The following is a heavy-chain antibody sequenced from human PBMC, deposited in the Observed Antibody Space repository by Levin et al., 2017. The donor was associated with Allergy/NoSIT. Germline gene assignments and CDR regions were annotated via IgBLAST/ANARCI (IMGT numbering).Heavy chain of an antibody. CDR1: GFSVSRYW. CDR3: TRDTFGVDDY. Sequence: RTGGSLRLSCAASGFSVSRYWMHWVRQAPGKGLAWVSRINEDGSTINYADSVEGRFTISRDSAKNTLYLQMNSLRVEDTAVYYCTRDTFGVDDYWGQGTMVTVSS. J-gene: IGHJ4*02. CDR2: INEDGSTI. V-gene: IGHV3-74*01. D-gene: IGHD3-3*01.